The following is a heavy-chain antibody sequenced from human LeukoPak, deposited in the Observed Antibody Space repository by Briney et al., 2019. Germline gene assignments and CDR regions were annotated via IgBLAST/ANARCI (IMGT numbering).Heavy chain of an antibody. J-gene: IGHJ6*02. CDR3: ARERAGYSSGLLRYYYGMDV. V-gene: IGHV1-2*04. Sequence: ASVKVSCKASGYTFTGYYMHWVRQAPGQGLEWMGWINPNSGGTNYAQKFQGWVTMTRDTSISTAYMELSRLRSDDTAVYYCARERAGYSSGLLRYYYGMDVWGQGTTVTVSS. CDR2: INPNSGGT. D-gene: IGHD6-19*01. CDR1: GYTFTGYY.